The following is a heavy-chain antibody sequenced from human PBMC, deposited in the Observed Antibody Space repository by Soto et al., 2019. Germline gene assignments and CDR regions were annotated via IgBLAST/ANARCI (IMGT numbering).Heavy chain of an antibody. CDR1: GFTFSSYG. CDR2: ISYDGSNK. Sequence: QVQLVESGGGVVQPGRSLRLSCAASGFTFSSYGMHWVRQAPGKGLEWVAVISYDGSNKYYADSVKGRFTISRDNSKNTLYLQMNSLRAEDTAVYYCAKDDDSSGWTSNYYYGMDVWGQGTTVTVSS. V-gene: IGHV3-30*18. CDR3: AKDDDSSGWTSNYYYGMDV. J-gene: IGHJ6*02. D-gene: IGHD6-19*01.